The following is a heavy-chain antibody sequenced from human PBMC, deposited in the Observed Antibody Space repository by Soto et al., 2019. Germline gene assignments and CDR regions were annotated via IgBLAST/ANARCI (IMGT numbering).Heavy chain of an antibody. CDR3: ARVVSSGYPIEYSGMDV. CDR1: GFTFSSYW. Sequence: EVQLVESGGGLVQPGGSLRLSCAASGFTFSSYWMSWVRQAPGKGLEWVANIKQDGSEKYYVDSVKGRFTISRDNAKNSLYLQMNSLRAEDTAVYYCARVVSSGYPIEYSGMDVWGQGTTVTVSS. CDR2: IKQDGSEK. D-gene: IGHD3-22*01. V-gene: IGHV3-7*03. J-gene: IGHJ6*02.